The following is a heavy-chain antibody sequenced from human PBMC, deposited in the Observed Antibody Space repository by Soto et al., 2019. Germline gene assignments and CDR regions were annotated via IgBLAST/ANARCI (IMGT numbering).Heavy chain of an antibody. V-gene: IGHV1-69*12. Sequence: QVQLVQSGAEVKKPGSSVKVSCKASGGTFSSYAISWVRQAPGQGLEWMGGIIPIFGTANYAQKFQGRVTITADESTSTAYMELSSLRSEDTAVYYCAKGRGERELHSDEDFQHWGQGTLVTVSS. CDR1: GGTFSSYA. J-gene: IGHJ1*01. CDR2: IIPIFGTA. D-gene: IGHD1-7*01. CDR3: AKGRGERELHSDEDFQH.